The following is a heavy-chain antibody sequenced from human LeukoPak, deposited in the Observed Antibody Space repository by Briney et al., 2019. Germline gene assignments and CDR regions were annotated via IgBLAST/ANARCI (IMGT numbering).Heavy chain of an antibody. CDR3: ASVYKNGMDV. J-gene: IGHJ6*02. V-gene: IGHV1-46*01. CDR1: GYTLTSYY. D-gene: IGHD5-24*01. CDR2: INPSGDTT. Sequence: ASVKVSCKASGYTLTSYYLHWVRQAPGQGLEWMAIINPSGDTTSQAQKFQGRVTMTRDTSASTVYMELSSLRSEDTAVYYCASVYKNGMDVWGQGTTVTVSS.